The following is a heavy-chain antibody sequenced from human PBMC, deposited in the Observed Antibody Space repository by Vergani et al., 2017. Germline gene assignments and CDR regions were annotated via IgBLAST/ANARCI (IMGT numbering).Heavy chain of an antibody. D-gene: IGHD2-15*01. Sequence: QVQLVQSGAEVKKPGASVKVSCKASGYTFTGYYMHWVRQAPGQGLEWMGWINPNSGGPNYAQKFQGWVTMTRDTSISTAYMELSRLRSDDTAVYYCARGPLGYCSGGSCYSRGGWFDPWGQGTLVTVSS. CDR3: ARGPLGYCSGGSCYSRGGWFDP. J-gene: IGHJ5*02. CDR1: GYTFTGYY. CDR2: INPNSGGP. V-gene: IGHV1-2*04.